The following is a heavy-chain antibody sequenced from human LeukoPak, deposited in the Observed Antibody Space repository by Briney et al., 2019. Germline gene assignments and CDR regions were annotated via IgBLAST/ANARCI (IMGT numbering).Heavy chain of an antibody. V-gene: IGHV3-23*01. CDR1: GFTFSTYA. CDR3: AKPLVAVAGGDYDY. Sequence: PGGSLRLSCEPSGFTFSTYAMSWVRQAPGKGLEWVSTISGRDDSTYYTDSVKGRFTVSRDNSKNTLYLHMNSLRGEDTAVYFCAKPLVAVAGGDYDYWGQGTLVIVSS. J-gene: IGHJ4*02. D-gene: IGHD6-19*01. CDR2: ISGRDDST.